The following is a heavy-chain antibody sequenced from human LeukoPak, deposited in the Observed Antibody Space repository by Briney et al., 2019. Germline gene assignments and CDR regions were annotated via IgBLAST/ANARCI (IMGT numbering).Heavy chain of an antibody. Sequence: SETLSLTCTISGGSVSDYYWSWIRQSPGKGLEWIGYIYHTGSTSYSPSLKSRVTISADTPQNQFSLKLSSVTAADTAVYYCARRGRRGCSSTSCYQGDFDYWGQGTLVTVSS. J-gene: IGHJ4*02. CDR3: ARRGRRGCSSTSCYQGDFDY. V-gene: IGHV4-59*02. CDR2: IYHTGST. D-gene: IGHD2-2*01. CDR1: GGSVSDYY.